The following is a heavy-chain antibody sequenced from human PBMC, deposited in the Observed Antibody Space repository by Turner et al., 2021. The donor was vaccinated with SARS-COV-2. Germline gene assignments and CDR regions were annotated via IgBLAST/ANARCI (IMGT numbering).Heavy chain of an antibody. D-gene: IGHD5-18*01. CDR1: EYSFTSYW. CDR2: FFPGDSDT. V-gene: IGHV5-51*01. Sequence: EVQLVQSGAEVKKPGESLKIPCKGSEYSFTSYWIGWVRPMPGKGLECMGIFFPGDSDTRYSPSCQGQVTSSADKSISTAYLQWSSLKASDTAMYYCVMGGRDTAFDYWGQGTLVTVSS. CDR3: VMGGRDTAFDY. J-gene: IGHJ4*02.